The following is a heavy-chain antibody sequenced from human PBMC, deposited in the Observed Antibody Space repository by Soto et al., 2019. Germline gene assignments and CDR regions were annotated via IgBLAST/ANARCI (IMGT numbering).Heavy chain of an antibody. D-gene: IGHD3-10*01. V-gene: IGHV1-24*01. Sequence: GASVKVSCKVSGYTLTELSMHWVRQAPGKGLEWMGGFDPEDGETIYAQKFQGRVTMTEDTSTDTAYMELSSLRSEDTAVYYCATQVGEYYGSGSWHYYYYYMDVWGKGTTVTVSS. CDR1: GYTLTELS. CDR2: FDPEDGET. CDR3: ATQVGEYYGSGSWHYYYYYMDV. J-gene: IGHJ6*03.